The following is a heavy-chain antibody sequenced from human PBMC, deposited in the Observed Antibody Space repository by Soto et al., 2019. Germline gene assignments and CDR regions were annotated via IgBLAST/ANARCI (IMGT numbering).Heavy chain of an antibody. CDR3: SRDVCFDH. J-gene: IGHJ4*02. Sequence: ASLNVSSKASGYTFTLYTMRWGPQAAGHGLELMGWISAYNGNTNYAQKLQGRVTMTTXXXXTXTXIXPXXXRSDDTAVYWCSRDVCFDHWGQGTLVTVSS. V-gene: IGHV1-18*04. D-gene: IGHD2-8*01. CDR2: ISAYNGNT. CDR1: GYTFTLYT.